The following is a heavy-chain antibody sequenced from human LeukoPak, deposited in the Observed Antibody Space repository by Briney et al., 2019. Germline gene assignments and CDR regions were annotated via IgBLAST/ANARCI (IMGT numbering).Heavy chain of an antibody. J-gene: IGHJ5*02. Sequence: ASVKVSCKASGYTFTNYNMHWVRQAPGQGLEWMGVIDPRGGSTTYAQKVQGRFTMTRDTSTSTVYMELRSLNSEDTAVYYCARSHSGWYCFDPWGQGTLVTVSS. CDR2: IDPRGGST. CDR1: GYTFTNYN. D-gene: IGHD6-13*01. CDR3: ARSHSGWYCFDP. V-gene: IGHV1-46*01.